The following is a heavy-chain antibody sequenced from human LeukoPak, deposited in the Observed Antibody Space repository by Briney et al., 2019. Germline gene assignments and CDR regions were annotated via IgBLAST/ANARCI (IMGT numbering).Heavy chain of an antibody. D-gene: IGHD1-26*01. CDR1: GFTFSSSA. J-gene: IGHJ4*02. CDR3: ASRIVGAPGPFDY. Sequence: GGSLRLSCAASGFTFSSSAMSWVRQAPGKGLGWVSAITDSGAGTYYADSVKGRFTISRDNSKNTLYLQMNSLRAGDTAVYYCASRIVGAPGPFDYWGQGTLVTVSS. CDR2: ITDSGAGT. V-gene: IGHV3-23*01.